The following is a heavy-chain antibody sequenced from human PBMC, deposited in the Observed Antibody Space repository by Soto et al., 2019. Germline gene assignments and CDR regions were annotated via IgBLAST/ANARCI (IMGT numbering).Heavy chain of an antibody. J-gene: IGHJ5*02. Sequence: GGSLRLSCEASGFIFRDFAMSWVRQAPGKGLEWVSYITASGDRASYADSVKGRLTISRDNSKNSLYLQMNSLTAEDTALYFCAKSTPVTPLSWGQGSLVTVS. D-gene: IGHD4-17*01. CDR1: GFIFRDFA. CDR3: AKSTPVTPLS. V-gene: IGHV3-23*01. CDR2: ITASGDRA.